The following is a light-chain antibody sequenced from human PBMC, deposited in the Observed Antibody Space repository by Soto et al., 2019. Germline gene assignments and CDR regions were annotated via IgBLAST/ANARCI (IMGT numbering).Light chain of an antibody. CDR3: QQYNSYPWT. CDR2: KAS. CDR1: QSISSW. Sequence: DIQMTQSPSTLSASVGDRVTITCRASQSISSWLAWYQQKPGKAPKLLIYKASNLESGVPSSFRGSGSGTEFTLTISSLQPDDFATYYCQQYNSYPWTFGQGTKVEIK. V-gene: IGKV1-5*03. J-gene: IGKJ1*01.